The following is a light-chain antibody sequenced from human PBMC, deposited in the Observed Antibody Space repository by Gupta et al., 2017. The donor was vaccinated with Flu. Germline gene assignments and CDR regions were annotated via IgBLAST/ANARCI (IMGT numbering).Light chain of an antibody. CDR2: GAS. CDR1: QNVSSRY. V-gene: IGKV3-20*01. Sequence: RATLSCSASQNVSSRYLAWYQQKPGQAPRLLIYGASSRATGIPDRFSGSRSGTDFTLTISRLEPEDFAVYYGQQYGHSPMYTFGQGTKLEI. J-gene: IGKJ2*01. CDR3: QQYGHSPMYT.